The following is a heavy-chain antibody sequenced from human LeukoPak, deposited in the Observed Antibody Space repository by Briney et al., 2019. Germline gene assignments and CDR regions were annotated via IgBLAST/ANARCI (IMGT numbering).Heavy chain of an antibody. D-gene: IGHD3-22*01. V-gene: IGHV3-11*01. CDR2: ISSSGSTI. CDR1: GFTFSDYY. Sequence: GSLRLSCAASGFTFSDYYMSWIRQAPGKGLEWVSYISSSGSTIYYADSVKGRFTISRDNAKNSLYLQMNSLRAEDTAVYYCAREDYYDSSGVSYDYWGQGTLVTVSS. CDR3: AREDYYDSSGVSYDY. J-gene: IGHJ4*02.